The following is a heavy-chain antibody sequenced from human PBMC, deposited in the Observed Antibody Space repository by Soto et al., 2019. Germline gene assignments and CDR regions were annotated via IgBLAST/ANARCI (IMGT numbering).Heavy chain of an antibody. V-gene: IGHV3-33*01. CDR2: IWYDGSNK. D-gene: IGHD1-26*01. J-gene: IGHJ6*02. CDR1: GFTFSSYG. Sequence: GGSLRLSCAASGFTFSSYGMHWVRQAPGKGLEWVAVIWYDGSNKYYADSVKGRFTISRDNSKNTLYLQMNSLRAEDTAVYYCARDSGSYYVAGYYYGMDVWGQGTTVTVSS. CDR3: ARDSGSYYVAGYYYGMDV.